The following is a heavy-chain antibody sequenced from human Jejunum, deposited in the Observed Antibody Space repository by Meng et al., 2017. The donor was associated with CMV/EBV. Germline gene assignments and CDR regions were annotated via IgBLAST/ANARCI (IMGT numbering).Heavy chain of an antibody. CDR1: GYTFTHYG. CDR3: ARSGSGWSVDF. J-gene: IGHJ4*02. CDR2: FNAGDGGA. D-gene: IGHD2-15*01. Sequence: QVQLVQSGAEVKKPGASVQVSCKASGYTFTHYGLHWVRQAPGQGLQWMGWFNAGDGGATVSQNFQDRVTMTRDTSATTAHMELSSLRSEDTAIYYCARSGSGWSVDFWGQGTLVTVSS. V-gene: IGHV1-3*01.